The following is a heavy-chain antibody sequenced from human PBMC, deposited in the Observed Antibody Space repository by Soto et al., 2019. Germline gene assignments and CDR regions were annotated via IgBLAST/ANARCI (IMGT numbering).Heavy chain of an antibody. CDR2: IYHSGST. CDR3: AQSTGWPGFDF. V-gene: IGHV4-30-2*02. Sequence: PSETLSLTCAVSGGSISSGGYSWSWIRQPPGKGLEWIGYIYHSGSTYYNPSLKSRVTISVDTSKNQFSLKLSSVTAADTAVYYCAQSTGWPGFDFWGQGTLVTVSS. J-gene: IGHJ4*02. D-gene: IGHD2-8*02. CDR1: GGSISSGGYS.